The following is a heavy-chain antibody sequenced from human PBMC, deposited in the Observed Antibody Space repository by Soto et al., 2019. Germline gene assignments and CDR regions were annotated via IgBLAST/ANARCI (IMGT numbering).Heavy chain of an antibody. Sequence: GGSLRLSCAASGFTFSSYGMHWVRQAPGKGLEWVAVISYDGSNKYYADSVKGRFTISRDNSKNTLYLQMNSLRAEDTAVYYCAKDKNGWYESNDYYYGMDVWGQGTTVTVSS. CDR1: GFTFSSYG. J-gene: IGHJ6*02. V-gene: IGHV3-30*18. CDR3: AKDKNGWYESNDYYYGMDV. CDR2: ISYDGSNK. D-gene: IGHD6-19*01.